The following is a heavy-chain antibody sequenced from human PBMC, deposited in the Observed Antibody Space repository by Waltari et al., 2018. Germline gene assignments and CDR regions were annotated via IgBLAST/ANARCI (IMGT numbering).Heavy chain of an antibody. CDR3: ARDIRGPVGQRPPWYFDL. D-gene: IGHD3-10*01. Sequence: EVQLVESGGGLVQPGGSLRLSCAASGFTFSSYWMQWVRQAPGKGLVWVSRINSDGSSTSYADSVKGRFTISRDNAKNTLYLQMNSLRAEDTAVYYCARDIRGPVGQRPPWYFDLWGRGTLVTVSS. CDR2: INSDGSST. CDR1: GFTFSSYW. V-gene: IGHV3-74*01. J-gene: IGHJ2*01.